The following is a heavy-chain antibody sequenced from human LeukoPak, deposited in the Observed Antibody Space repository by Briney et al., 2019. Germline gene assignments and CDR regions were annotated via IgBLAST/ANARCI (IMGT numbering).Heavy chain of an antibody. Sequence: GGSLRLSCAASGFTFSSYSMSWVRQAPGKGLEWVSSISSSSSYIYYADSVKGRFTISRDNAKNSLYLQMNSLRAEDTAVYYCASPKGNYYDTPDYWGQGTLVTVSS. CDR3: ASPKGNYYDTPDY. CDR1: GFTFSSYS. J-gene: IGHJ4*02. V-gene: IGHV3-21*01. CDR2: ISSSSSYI. D-gene: IGHD3-22*01.